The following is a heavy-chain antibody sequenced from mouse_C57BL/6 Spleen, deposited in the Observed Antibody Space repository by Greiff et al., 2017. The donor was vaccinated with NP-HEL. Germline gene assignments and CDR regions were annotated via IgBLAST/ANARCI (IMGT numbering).Heavy chain of an antibody. V-gene: IGHV14-2*01. CDR3: ARKQYYGSSYGNYAMDY. CDR1: GFNIKDYY. Sequence: EVMLVESGAELVKPGASVKLSCTASGFNIKDYYMHWVKQRTEQGLEWIGRIDPEDGETKYAPKFQGKATIIADTSSNTAYLQLSSLTSEDTAVYYCARKQYYGSSYGNYAMDYWGQGTSVTVSS. D-gene: IGHD1-1*01. CDR2: IDPEDGET. J-gene: IGHJ4*01.